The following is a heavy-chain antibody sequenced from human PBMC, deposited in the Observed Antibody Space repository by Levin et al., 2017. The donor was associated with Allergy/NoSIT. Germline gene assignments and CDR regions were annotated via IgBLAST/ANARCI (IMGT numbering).Heavy chain of an antibody. CDR1: GFSISRSW. J-gene: IGHJ4*02. V-gene: IGHV3-74*01. CDR3: ARDGGAFEL. D-gene: IGHD1-26*01. CDR2: INYNGAIT. Sequence: SGGSLRLSCAASGFSISRSWMHWVRQVPGKGLVWVSHINYNGAITFYADSVEGRFTISRDNARNTLYLQMNSLGVGDTAVYYCARDGGAFELWGQGTLVTVSS.